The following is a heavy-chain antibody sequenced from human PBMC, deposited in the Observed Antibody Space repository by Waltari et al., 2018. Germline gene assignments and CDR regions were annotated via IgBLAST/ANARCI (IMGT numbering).Heavy chain of an antibody. Sequence: QVQLQESGPGLVKPSETLSLTCPVSGGSISSYYWSWIRQPPGKGLEWIGYIYYSGSTNYNPSLKSRVTISVDTSKNQFSLKLSSVTAADTAVYYCASLYSSGWYDAFDIWGQGTMVTVSS. CDR2: IYYSGST. D-gene: IGHD6-19*01. J-gene: IGHJ3*02. V-gene: IGHV4-59*08. CDR3: ASLYSSGWYDAFDI. CDR1: GGSISSYY.